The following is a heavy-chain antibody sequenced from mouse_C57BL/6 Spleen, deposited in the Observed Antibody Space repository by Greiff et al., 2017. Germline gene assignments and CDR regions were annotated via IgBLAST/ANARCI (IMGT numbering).Heavy chain of an antibody. Sequence: QVQLQQPGAELVRPGTSVKLSCKASGYTFTSYWMHWVKQRPGQGLEWIGVIDPSDSYPNYNQKFKGKATLTVDTSSSTAYMQLSSLTSEDSAVXYCARSKYYGSSPDEGYFEVWGTGTTVTVSS. V-gene: IGHV1-59*01. D-gene: IGHD1-1*01. CDR3: ARSKYYGSSPDEGYFEV. J-gene: IGHJ1*03. CDR2: IDPSDSYP. CDR1: GYTFTSYW.